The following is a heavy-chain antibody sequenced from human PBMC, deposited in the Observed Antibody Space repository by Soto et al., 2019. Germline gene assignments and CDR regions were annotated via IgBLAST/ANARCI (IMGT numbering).Heavy chain of an antibody. CDR1: GGSVSRSSCY. CDR2: IYYSGST. J-gene: IGHJ5*02. V-gene: IGHV4-39*07. CDR3: ARSYYDSTGFAVDP. Sequence: SETLSLTCTVSGGSVSRSSCYGGWIRQPPGKGLDWIGSIYYSGSTYYNPSLKSRVTISVETSKNQFSMKVTSVTASDTAVYYCARSYYDSTGFAVDPWGQGTLVTVSS. D-gene: IGHD3-22*01.